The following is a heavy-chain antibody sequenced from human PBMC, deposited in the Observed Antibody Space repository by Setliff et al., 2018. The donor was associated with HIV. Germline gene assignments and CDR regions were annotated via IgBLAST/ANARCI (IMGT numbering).Heavy chain of an antibody. Sequence: GASVKVSCKASGYTFTSDYIHWVRQAPGQGLEWMGVIKPSGGSTSYAKKFQGRVSMTRDTSTSTVYMELSSLRSEDTAVYYCARDWEFLDYYDSSGHPEYSFDYWGQGTLVTVSS. D-gene: IGHD3-22*01. V-gene: IGHV1-46*01. CDR2: IKPSGGST. CDR3: ARDWEFLDYYDSSGHPEYSFDY. CDR1: GYTFTSDY. J-gene: IGHJ4*02.